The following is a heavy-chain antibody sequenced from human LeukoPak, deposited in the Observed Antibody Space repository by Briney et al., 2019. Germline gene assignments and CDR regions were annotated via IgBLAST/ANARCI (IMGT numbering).Heavy chain of an antibody. V-gene: IGHV1-8*03. CDR3: ARPPIAVAAPELDAFDI. Sequence: ASVKVSCKASGYTFTSYDINWVRQATGQGLEWMGWMNPNSGNTGYAQKFQGRVTITRNTSISTAYMELSSLRSEDTAVYYCARPPIAVAAPELDAFDIWGQGTMVTVSS. J-gene: IGHJ3*02. D-gene: IGHD6-19*01. CDR2: MNPNSGNT. CDR1: GYTFTSYD.